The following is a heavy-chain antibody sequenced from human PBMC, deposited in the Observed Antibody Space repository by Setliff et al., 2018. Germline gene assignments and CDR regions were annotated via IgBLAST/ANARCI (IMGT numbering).Heavy chain of an antibody. CDR2: IYYSGST. CDR3: ARGGTFRYFDF. Sequence: SETLSLTCTVSGGSISSYYWSWIRQPPGKGLEWIGYIYYSGSTNYNPSLKSRVTISVDTSKNQFSLKLRSVTAADTAVYYCARGGTFRYFDFWGQGAPVTVSS. V-gene: IGHV4-59*01. J-gene: IGHJ4*02. D-gene: IGHD5-12*01. CDR1: GGSISSYY.